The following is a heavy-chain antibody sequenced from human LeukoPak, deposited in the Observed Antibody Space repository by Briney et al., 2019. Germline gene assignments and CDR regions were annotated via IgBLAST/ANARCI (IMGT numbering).Heavy chain of an antibody. CDR2: ISYDGSNK. Sequence: GGSLRLSCAASGFTFSSYGMHWVRQAPGKGLEWVAVISYDGSNKYYADSVKGRFTISRDNSKNTLYLQMNSLRAEDTAVYYCAKDHIVVVPAAMLPGYWGQGTLVTVSS. CDR1: GFTFSSYG. J-gene: IGHJ4*02. CDR3: AKDHIVVVPAAMLPGY. V-gene: IGHV3-30*18. D-gene: IGHD2-2*01.